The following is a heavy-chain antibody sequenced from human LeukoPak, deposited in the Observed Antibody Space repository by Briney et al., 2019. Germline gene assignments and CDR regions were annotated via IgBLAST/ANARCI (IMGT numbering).Heavy chain of an antibody. CDR2: IYYSGST. D-gene: IGHD2-2*01. J-gene: IGHJ4*01. CDR1: DGSMGTYY. CDR3: ARGRLGRQHASFFDS. V-gene: IGHV4-59*08. Sequence: SETLSLTCSVSDGSMGTYYWGWIRQPPGKRLEWIGYIYYSGSTAYNPSLKSRVTVSVDTSKNQFSLKLTSMTAADTAVYYCARGRLGRQHASFFDSWGHGTLVTVSS.